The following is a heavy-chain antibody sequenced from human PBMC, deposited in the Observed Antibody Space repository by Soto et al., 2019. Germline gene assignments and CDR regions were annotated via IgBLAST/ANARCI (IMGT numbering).Heavy chain of an antibody. J-gene: IGHJ4*02. CDR3: AKALGALSPESFAY. CDR2: ISYDGSDK. Sequence: QVQLVESGGGVVQPGRSLRLSCAASGFTFSSYAMHWVRQAPGKGLEWVAVISYDGSDKYYADSVKGRFTISRDNSKNTLTLQMNSLRADDRAVHYCAKALGALSPESFAYGGQGTLITASP. CDR1: GFTFSSYA. V-gene: IGHV3-30*18. D-gene: IGHD3-16*02.